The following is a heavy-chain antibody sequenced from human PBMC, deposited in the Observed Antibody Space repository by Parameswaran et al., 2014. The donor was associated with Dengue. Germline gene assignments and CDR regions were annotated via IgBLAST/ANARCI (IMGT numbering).Heavy chain of an antibody. CDR3: ATNIVVVVATTFDY. J-gene: IGHJ4*02. D-gene: IGHD2-15*01. V-gene: IGHV3-23*01. CDR2: ISGSGGST. Sequence: WIRQPPGKGLEWVSAISGSGGSTYYADSVKGRFTISRDNSKNTLYLQMNSLRAEDTAVYYCATNIVVVVATTFDYWGQGTLVTVSS.